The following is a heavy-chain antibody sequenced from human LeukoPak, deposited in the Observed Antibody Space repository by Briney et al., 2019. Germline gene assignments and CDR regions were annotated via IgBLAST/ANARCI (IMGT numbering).Heavy chain of an antibody. V-gene: IGHV3-7*01. Sequence: GGSLRLSCAASGFTFSSAWMSWVRQAPGKGLEWVANVNQDGSGKYYVDSVKGRFTISKDNAKNSLYLQMNSLRAEDTAVYYCARHGDYGNWFDPWGQGTLVTVSS. D-gene: IGHD4-17*01. J-gene: IGHJ5*02. CDR1: GFTFSSAW. CDR3: ARHGDYGNWFDP. CDR2: VNQDGSGK.